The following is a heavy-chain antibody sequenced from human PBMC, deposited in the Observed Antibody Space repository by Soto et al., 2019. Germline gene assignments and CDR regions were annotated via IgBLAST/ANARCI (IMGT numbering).Heavy chain of an antibody. D-gene: IGHD3-10*01. Sequence: GGSLRLSCAASGFTFSSYWMHWVRQAPGKGLVWVSRINSDGISTSYADSVKGRFTISRDNAKNTLYLQMNSLKASDSAMYYCARRSRRFGETYSGLDVWGQGTTVTVSS. CDR3: ARRSRRFGETYSGLDV. CDR1: GFTFSSYW. J-gene: IGHJ6*02. V-gene: IGHV3-74*01. CDR2: INSDGIST.